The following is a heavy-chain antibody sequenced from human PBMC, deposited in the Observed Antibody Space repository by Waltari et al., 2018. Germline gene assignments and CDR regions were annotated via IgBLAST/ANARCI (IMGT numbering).Heavy chain of an antibody. V-gene: IGHV3-74*01. D-gene: IGHD3-16*01. CDR1: GFTFTNRW. J-gene: IGHJ4*02. Sequence: VQLVESGGGLAQPGGSLRLSCTASGFTFTNRWMNWVRQGPGKRLMWVSRVKSDGTTTNYADSVRGRCTMSRDNAKNTVYLQMNSLRVDDTAVYFCVRAFGDYVSPVFDFWGQGVMVSVSS. CDR3: VRAFGDYVSPVFDF. CDR2: VKSDGTTT.